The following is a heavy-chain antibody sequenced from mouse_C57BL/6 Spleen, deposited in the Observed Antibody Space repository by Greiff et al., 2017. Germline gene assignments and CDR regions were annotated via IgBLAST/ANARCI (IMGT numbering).Heavy chain of an antibody. Sequence: VQLQQSGPGLVQPSQSLSITCTVSGFSLTSYGVHWVRQPPGKGLEWLGVIWSGGSTDYNAAFISRLSISKDNSKSQVFFKMNSLQADDTAIYYCAKSYYGYDEGSFAMDYWGQGTSVTVSS. CDR3: AKSYYGYDEGSFAMDY. D-gene: IGHD2-9*01. J-gene: IGHJ4*01. V-gene: IGHV2-4*01. CDR1: GFSLTSYG. CDR2: IWSGGST.